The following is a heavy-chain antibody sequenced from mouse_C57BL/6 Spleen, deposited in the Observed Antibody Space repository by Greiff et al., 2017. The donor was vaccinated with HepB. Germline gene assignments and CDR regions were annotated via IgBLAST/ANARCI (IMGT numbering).Heavy chain of an antibody. V-gene: IGHV1-42*01. CDR1: GYSFTGYY. D-gene: IGHD1-1*01. CDR3: ARLDYGSSPFAY. CDR2: INPSTGGT. J-gene: IGHJ3*01. Sequence: EVQLQQSGPELVKPGASVKISCKASGYSFTGYYMNWVKQSPEKSLEWIGEINPSTGGTTYNQKFKAKATLTVDKSSSTAYMQLKSLTSEDSAVYYCARLDYGSSPFAYWGQGTLVTVSA.